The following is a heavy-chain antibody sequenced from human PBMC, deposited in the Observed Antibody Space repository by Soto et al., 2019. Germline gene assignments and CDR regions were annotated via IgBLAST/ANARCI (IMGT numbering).Heavy chain of an antibody. CDR1: GGTFSSYA. J-gene: IGHJ6*02. CDR3: ARHVPAAGYYYGMDV. D-gene: IGHD2-2*01. CDR2: IIPIFGTP. V-gene: IGHV1-69*12. Sequence: QVQLVQSGAEVKRPGSSVKVSCKASGGTFSSYAISWVRQAPGQGLEWMGGIIPIFGTPNYAQKFQGRATITADESTSTAYMELSSLRSEDTAVYYCARHVPAAGYYYGMDVWGQGTTVTVSS.